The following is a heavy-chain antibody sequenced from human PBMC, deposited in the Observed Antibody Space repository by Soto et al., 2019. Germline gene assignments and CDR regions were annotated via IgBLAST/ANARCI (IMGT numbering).Heavy chain of an antibody. Sequence: GASVKVSCKASGGTFSSYAISWVRQAPGQGLEWMGGIIPIFGTANYAQKFQGRVTITADESTSTAYMELSSLRSEDTAVYYCVRVEYSSSLEYNWFDPWGQGTLVTVSS. CDR1: GGTFSSYA. CDR2: IIPIFGTA. D-gene: IGHD6-6*01. V-gene: IGHV1-69*13. J-gene: IGHJ5*02. CDR3: VRVEYSSSLEYNWFDP.